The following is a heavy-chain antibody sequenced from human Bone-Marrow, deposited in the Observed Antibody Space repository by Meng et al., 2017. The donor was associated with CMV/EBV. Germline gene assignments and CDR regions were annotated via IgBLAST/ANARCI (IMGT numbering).Heavy chain of an antibody. Sequence: ASVKVSCKASGYTFTSYDINWVRQATGQGLEWMGWMNPNSGNTGYAQKFQGRVTMTRNTSISTAYMELSSFRSDDTAVYYCARELMVVSPTLFYYYGMDVWGQGTTVTVSS. CDR2: MNPNSGNT. V-gene: IGHV1-8*01. J-gene: IGHJ6*02. CDR1: GYTFTSYD. D-gene: IGHD2-15*01. CDR3: ARELMVVSPTLFYYYGMDV.